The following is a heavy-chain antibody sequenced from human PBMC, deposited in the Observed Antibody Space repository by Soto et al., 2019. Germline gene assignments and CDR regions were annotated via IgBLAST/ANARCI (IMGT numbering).Heavy chain of an antibody. V-gene: IGHV4-31*02. CDR3: ARGLGYSSSSGVSYYYYYMDV. D-gene: IGHD6-6*01. CDR1: GGSISSGGYY. J-gene: IGHJ6*03. CDR2: IYYSGST. Sequence: SETLSLTCTVSGGSISSGGYYWSWIRQHPGKGLEWIGYIYYSGSTYYNPFLKSRVTISVDTSKNQFSLKLSSVTAADTAVYYCARGLGYSSSSGVSYYYYYMDVWGKGTTVTVSS.